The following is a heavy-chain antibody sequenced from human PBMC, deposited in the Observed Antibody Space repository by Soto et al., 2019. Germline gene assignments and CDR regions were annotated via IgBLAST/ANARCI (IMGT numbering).Heavy chain of an antibody. D-gene: IGHD4-17*01. CDR1: GDKFTTYW. CDR2: IYPDDSDS. Sequence: PWEALKNSCKGGGDKFTTYWIGWGRQMPGKGLEWMAVIYPDDSDSRYSPSSQGQVTISADKSISTAYLQWSSLKASDTAIYYCVATYGDYLDYWGQGTLVTVSS. J-gene: IGHJ4*02. V-gene: IGHV5-51*01. CDR3: VATYGDYLDY.